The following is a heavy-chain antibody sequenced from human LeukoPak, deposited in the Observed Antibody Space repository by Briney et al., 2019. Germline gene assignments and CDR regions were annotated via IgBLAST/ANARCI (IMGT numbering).Heavy chain of an antibody. CDR2: ISYDGSNK. CDR1: GFTFSSYG. Sequence: PGRSLRLSCAASGFTFSSYGMHWVRQAPGKGLEWVAVISYDGSNKYYADSVKGRFTISRDNSENTLYLQMNSLRAEDTAVYYCAKDTPHIAVAGYFDYWGQGTLVTVSS. J-gene: IGHJ4*02. D-gene: IGHD6-19*01. CDR3: AKDTPHIAVAGYFDY. V-gene: IGHV3-30*18.